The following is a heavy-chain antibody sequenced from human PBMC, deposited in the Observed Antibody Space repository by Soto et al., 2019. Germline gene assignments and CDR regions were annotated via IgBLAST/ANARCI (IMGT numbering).Heavy chain of an antibody. Sequence: QVQLLQSGAEVKKPGASVKVSCKASGYTFADYAIHWVRLAPGQSLEWMGWINGGDGGTKYSQNFLDRVTSTRDTSATHPYMELHRLSSEETAVYYCAQSSGWYALHYWGQGTLVSVSS. D-gene: IGHD6-19*01. J-gene: IGHJ4*02. CDR3: AQSSGWYALHY. CDR2: INGGDGGT. V-gene: IGHV1-3*01. CDR1: GYTFADYA.